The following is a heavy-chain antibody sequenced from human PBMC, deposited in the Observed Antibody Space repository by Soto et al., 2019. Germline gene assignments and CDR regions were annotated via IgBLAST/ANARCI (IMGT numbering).Heavy chain of an antibody. V-gene: IGHV4-34*01. Sequence: SETLSLTCAVYGGSFSGYYWSWIRQPPGKGLEWIGEINNSGSTNYNPSLKSRVTISVDTSKNQFSLKLSSVTAADTAVYYCARALMVRGVIISRYYYGMDVWGQGTTVT. D-gene: IGHD3-10*01. J-gene: IGHJ6*02. CDR2: INNSGST. CDR1: GGSFSGYY. CDR3: ARALMVRGVIISRYYYGMDV.